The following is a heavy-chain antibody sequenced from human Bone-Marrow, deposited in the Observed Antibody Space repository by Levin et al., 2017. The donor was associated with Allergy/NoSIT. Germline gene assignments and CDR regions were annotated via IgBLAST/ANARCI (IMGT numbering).Heavy chain of an antibody. D-gene: IGHD2-15*01. CDR3: ARGGSGFYS. CDR2: ISFDGGKE. CDR1: GFTFSDHP. Sequence: PGGSLRLSCAVSGFTFSDHPMHWVRQAPGKGLEWVAYISFDGGKEKYVDAVKGRFNISRDNSKNTLFLHMNSLRLNDTALYYCARGGSGFYSWGQGALVTVSS. V-gene: IGHV3-30*04. J-gene: IGHJ4*02.